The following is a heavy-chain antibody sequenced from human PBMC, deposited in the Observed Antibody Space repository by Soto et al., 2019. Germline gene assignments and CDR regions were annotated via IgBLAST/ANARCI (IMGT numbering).Heavy chain of an antibody. Sequence: QVQLVQSGAEVKEPGSSVKVACQASGGAFSTYAISWVRQAPGQGLEWMGGVIPLFGTSNYLPKFEVRVSIAADRCTETVYMELSRLRFDDTAVYFCARELKAGGHFGMDVWGQGTTVTVSS. J-gene: IGHJ6*02. CDR2: VIPLFGTS. V-gene: IGHV1-69*06. CDR1: GGAFSTYA. CDR3: ARELKAGGHFGMDV. D-gene: IGHD3-16*01.